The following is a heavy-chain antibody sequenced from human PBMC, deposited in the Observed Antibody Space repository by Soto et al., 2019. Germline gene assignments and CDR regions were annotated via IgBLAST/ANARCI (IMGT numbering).Heavy chain of an antibody. Sequence: EVQLLESGGGLQQPGGSLRLSCAASGFTFSNYAMNWVRQAPGKGLEWVSAISGSGGVTYYADSGKGRFTISRDNSNNTQYLQMDSLRAEDTAVYYCAKDRRIWFGGLDVLCPGTTVTVSS. CDR2: ISGSGGVT. D-gene: IGHD3-10*01. J-gene: IGHJ6*02. V-gene: IGHV3-23*01. CDR3: AKDRRIWFGGLDV. CDR1: GFTFSNYA.